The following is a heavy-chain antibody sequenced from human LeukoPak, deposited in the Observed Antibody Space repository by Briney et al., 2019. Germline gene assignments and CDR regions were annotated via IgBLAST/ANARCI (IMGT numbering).Heavy chain of an antibody. CDR3: ARAKRLLPMG. Sequence: GGSLRLSCAASGFTFSTSWMHWVRQTPGKGLVWVSRITADGKTTSYADSVKGRFTISRDNAENTLYLQMNSLRAEDTAVYYCARAKRLLPMGWGQGTLVTVSS. J-gene: IGHJ4*02. CDR1: GFTFSTSW. CDR2: ITADGKTT. D-gene: IGHD3-22*01. V-gene: IGHV3-74*01.